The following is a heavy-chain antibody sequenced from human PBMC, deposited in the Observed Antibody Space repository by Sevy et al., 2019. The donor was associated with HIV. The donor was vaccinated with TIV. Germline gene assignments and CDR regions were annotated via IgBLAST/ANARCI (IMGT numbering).Heavy chain of an antibody. CDR2: IIPISATA. Sequence: ASVKVSCKAFGGTFSSYAISWVRQAPGQGLEWMGGIIPISATANYAQKFQGRVTITADESTSTAYMEMSGLRSEDTAVYYDASTDYYDSDGYYLYAFDIWGQGTMVTVSS. V-gene: IGHV1-69*13. CDR1: GGTFSSYA. D-gene: IGHD3-22*01. J-gene: IGHJ3*02. CDR3: ASTDYYDSDGYYLYAFDI.